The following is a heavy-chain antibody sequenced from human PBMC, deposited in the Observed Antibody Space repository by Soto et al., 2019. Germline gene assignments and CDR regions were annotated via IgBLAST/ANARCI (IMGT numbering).Heavy chain of an antibody. CDR1: GFTFDDYT. V-gene: IGHV3-43*01. CDR3: AKDRGELNDAFDI. J-gene: IGHJ3*02. CDR2: ISWDGGST. Sequence: EVQLVESGGVVVQPGGSLRLSCAASGFTFDDYTMHWVRQAPGKGLEWVSLISWDGGSTYYADSVKGRFTISRDNTKNSLYLQMNSLRTEDTALYYCAKDRGELNDAFDIWGQGTMVTVSS. D-gene: IGHD1-26*01.